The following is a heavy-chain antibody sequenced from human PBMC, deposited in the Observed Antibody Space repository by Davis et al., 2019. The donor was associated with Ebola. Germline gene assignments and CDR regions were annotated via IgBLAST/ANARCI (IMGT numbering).Heavy chain of an antibody. CDR2: IGGSGIT. Sequence: GGSLRLSCAASGFTFSSYAMSWVRLVPGKGLEWVSGIGGSGITYFVDSVKGRFSISRDNSKNTVYLQMNSLRAEDTAMYYCAKGSDVTAYFPLDYWGQGTLVTVSS. CDR3: AKGSDVTAYFPLDY. J-gene: IGHJ4*02. V-gene: IGHV3-23*01. CDR1: GFTFSSYA. D-gene: IGHD2-21*01.